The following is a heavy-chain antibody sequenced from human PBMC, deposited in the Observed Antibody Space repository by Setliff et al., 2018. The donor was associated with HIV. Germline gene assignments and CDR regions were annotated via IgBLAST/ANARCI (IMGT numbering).Heavy chain of an antibody. V-gene: IGHV1-69*02. CDR2: ITPILGVA. Sequence: SVKVSCKASGGSFTSYTFSWVRQAPGQGLEWMGRITPILGVANYAQRFQGKVTITADKSTSTAYMELTSLRFDDTAMYYCVRGVQSPPHYSYYYMDVWGEGTMVTVSS. J-gene: IGHJ6*03. D-gene: IGHD1-1*01. CDR3: VRGVQSPPHYSYYYMDV. CDR1: GGSFTSYT.